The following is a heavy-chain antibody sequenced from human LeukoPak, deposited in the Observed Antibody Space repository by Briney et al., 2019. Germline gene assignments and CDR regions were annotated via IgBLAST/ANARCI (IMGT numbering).Heavy chain of an antibody. V-gene: IGHV4-34*01. CDR1: GGSFSGYY. CDR3: ARGARGSYGWFDP. Sequence: PSETLSLTCAVYGGSFSGYYWSWIRQPPGKGLEWIGEINHSGSTNYNPSLKSRVTISVDASKNQFSLRLSSVTAADTAVYYCARGARGSYGWFDPWGQGTLVTVSS. D-gene: IGHD1-26*01. J-gene: IGHJ5*02. CDR2: INHSGST.